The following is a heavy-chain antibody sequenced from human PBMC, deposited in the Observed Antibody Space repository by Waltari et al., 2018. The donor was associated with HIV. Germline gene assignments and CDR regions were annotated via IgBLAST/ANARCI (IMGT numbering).Heavy chain of an antibody. D-gene: IGHD6-19*01. CDR2: INHSGST. CDR1: GGSFSGYY. Sequence: QVQLQQWGAGLLKPSEPLSLTCAVYGGSFSGYYWSWIRQPPGKGLEWIGEINHSGSTNYNPSLKSRVTISVDTSKNQFSLKLSSVTAADTAVYYCARGVSVAGTYYYYYGMDVWGQGTTVTVSS. CDR3: ARGVSVAGTYYYYYGMDV. J-gene: IGHJ6*02. V-gene: IGHV4-34*01.